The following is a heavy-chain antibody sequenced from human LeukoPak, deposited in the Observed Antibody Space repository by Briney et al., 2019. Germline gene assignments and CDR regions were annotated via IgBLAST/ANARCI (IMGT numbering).Heavy chain of an antibody. CDR2: MWYDGSKD. Sequence: GGSLRLSCAASGFTFSSYGIHWVRQAPGKGLEWVAVMWYDGSKDYYADSVKGRFTISRDTSKNTLYLQMNNLRAEDTAVYYCAKDRETYEYTFDYWGQGTLVTVSS. CDR3: AKDRETYEYTFDY. J-gene: IGHJ4*02. V-gene: IGHV3-33*06. CDR1: GFTFSSYG. D-gene: IGHD3-16*01.